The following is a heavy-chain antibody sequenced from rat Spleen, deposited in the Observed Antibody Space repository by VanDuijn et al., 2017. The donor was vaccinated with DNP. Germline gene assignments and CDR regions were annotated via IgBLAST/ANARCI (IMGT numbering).Heavy chain of an antibody. CDR2: IIYDGSST. V-gene: IGHV5S10*01. CDR1: GFTFSDYA. Sequence: EVQLVESGGGLVQPGNSLKLSCAASGFTFSDYAMAWVRQSPKKGLEWVATIIYDGSSTYYRDSVKGRFTISRDNAKNTLYLQMDSLRSEDTATYYCTTDPSYYGYNWDWFAYWGQGTLVTVSS. CDR3: TTDPSYYGYNWDWFAY. D-gene: IGHD1-9*01. J-gene: IGHJ3*01.